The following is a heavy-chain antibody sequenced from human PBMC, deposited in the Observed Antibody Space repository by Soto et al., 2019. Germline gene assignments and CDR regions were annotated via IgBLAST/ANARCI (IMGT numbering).Heavy chain of an antibody. CDR1: GFTFSSYG. Sequence: QVQLVESGGGVVQPGRSLRLSCAASGFTFSSYGMHWVRQAPGKGLEWVAVIWYDGSNKYYADSVKGRFTISRDNSKNTLYLQMNSLRAEDTAVYYCERDRTMVRGVISYWGQGTLVTVSS. CDR3: ERDRTMVRGVISY. D-gene: IGHD3-10*01. J-gene: IGHJ4*02. CDR2: IWYDGSNK. V-gene: IGHV3-33*01.